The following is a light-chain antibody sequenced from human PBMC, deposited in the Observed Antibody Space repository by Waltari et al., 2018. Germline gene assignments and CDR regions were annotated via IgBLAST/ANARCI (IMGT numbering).Light chain of an antibody. V-gene: IGLV2-23*01. CDR1: SSYVGSYKF. J-gene: IGLJ2*01. CDR2: GGS. Sequence: QSALTQPASVSGSPGQSITISCTGSSSYVGSYKFVSWYQQHPGKAPQLMIYGGSQRPSGVSNRLSGSKSGNTASLTISGLRAEDEADYYCCSYAGSSPHVIFGGGTKLTVL. CDR3: CSYAGSSPHVI.